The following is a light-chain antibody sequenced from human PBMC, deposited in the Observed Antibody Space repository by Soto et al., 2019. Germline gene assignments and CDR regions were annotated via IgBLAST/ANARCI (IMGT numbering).Light chain of an antibody. CDR3: QQRNIWPPVT. J-gene: IGKJ5*01. V-gene: IGKV3D-20*02. CDR1: QTVRNNY. CDR2: DAS. Sequence: VLTQSPGTLSLSPGERATLSCRASQTVRNNYLALYQQKPCQAHRLLNYDASNRAAGIPARFSGSGSGTDFSLTISSLEPEDSAVYYCQQRNIWPPVTLGQGTDWRL.